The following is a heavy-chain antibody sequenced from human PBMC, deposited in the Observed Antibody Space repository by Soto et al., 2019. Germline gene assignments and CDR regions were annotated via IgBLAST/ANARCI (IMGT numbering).Heavy chain of an antibody. Sequence: QVQLVQSGAEVKKPGSSVKVSCKASGGTFSSYYINWLRQAPGQGLEWMGEIIPIFGTANYAQKLPGRVTITADESTSTAYMELSSLRSEDTDVYYCARDGGRHSGGIDYWGQGTLVTVSS. V-gene: IGHV1-69*01. J-gene: IGHJ4*02. CDR1: GGTFSSYY. CDR3: ARDGGRHSGGIDY. CDR2: IIPIFGTA. D-gene: IGHD1-26*01.